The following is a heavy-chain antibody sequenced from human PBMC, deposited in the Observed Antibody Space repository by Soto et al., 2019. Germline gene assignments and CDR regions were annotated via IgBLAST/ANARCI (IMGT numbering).Heavy chain of an antibody. CDR3: ARGTNYYGSGSYIRNNWFDP. J-gene: IGHJ5*02. Sequence: ASVKVSCKASGYTFTSYGISWVRQAPGQGLEWMGWISAYNGNTNYAQKLQGRVTMTTDTSTSTAYMELRSLRSDDTAVYYCARGTNYYGSGSYIRNNWFDPWGQGTLVTVSS. CDR1: GYTFTSYG. D-gene: IGHD3-10*01. CDR2: ISAYNGNT. V-gene: IGHV1-18*04.